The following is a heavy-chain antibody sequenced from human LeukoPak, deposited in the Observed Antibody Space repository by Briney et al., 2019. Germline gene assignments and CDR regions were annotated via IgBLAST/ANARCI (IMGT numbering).Heavy chain of an antibody. Sequence: GGSLRLSCAASGFTFSSYAMSWVRQAPGKGLEWVSAISGSGGSTYYADSVKGRFTISRDNSKNTLYLQMNSLRAEDTAVYYCAKDLDFWSATRRGFDYWGQGTLVTVSS. D-gene: IGHD3-3*01. V-gene: IGHV3-23*01. J-gene: IGHJ4*02. CDR1: GFTFSSYA. CDR3: AKDLDFWSATRRGFDY. CDR2: ISGSGGST.